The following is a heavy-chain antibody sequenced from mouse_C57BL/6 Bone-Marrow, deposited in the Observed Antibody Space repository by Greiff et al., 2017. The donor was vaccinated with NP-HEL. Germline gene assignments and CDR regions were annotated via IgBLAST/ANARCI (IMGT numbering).Heavy chain of an antibody. CDR3: ARQSNWNYFDY. V-gene: IGHV5-6*01. D-gene: IGHD2-5*01. Sequence: EVHLVESGGDLVKPGGSLKLSCAASGFTFSSYGMSWVRQTPDKRLEWVATISSGGSYTYYPDSVKGRLTISRDNAKNTLYLQMSSLKSEDTAMYYCARQSNWNYFDYWGQGTTLTVSS. J-gene: IGHJ2*01. CDR1: GFTFSSYG. CDR2: ISSGGSYT.